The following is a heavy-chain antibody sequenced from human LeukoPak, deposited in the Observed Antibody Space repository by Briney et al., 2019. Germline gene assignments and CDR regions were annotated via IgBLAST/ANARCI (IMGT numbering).Heavy chain of an antibody. J-gene: IGHJ3*01. V-gene: IGHV3-48*02. CDR1: GFTFSSYS. CDR2: ISSSSTI. D-gene: IGHD1-20*01. CDR3: ARDRPIITG. Sequence: GGSLRLSCAASGFTFSSYSMNWARQAPGKGLEWVSYISSSSTIYYADSVKGRFTISRDNAKNSLYLQMNSLRDEDTAVYYCARDRPIITGWGQGTMVTVSS.